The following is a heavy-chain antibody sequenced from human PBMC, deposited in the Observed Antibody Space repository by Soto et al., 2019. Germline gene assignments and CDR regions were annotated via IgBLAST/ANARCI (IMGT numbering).Heavy chain of an antibody. V-gene: IGHV4-4*07. D-gene: IGHD3-10*01. Sequence: QVQLQESGPGLVKPSETLSLTCTVSGGSISSYYWTWIRQPSGKGLEWIGRIYTSGSTNYNPSLKRRVTLSVDTSKNQFSLKLISVTAADTAVYYCARDLKFGQADYWGQGSQVTVSS. CDR2: IYTSGST. CDR1: GGSISSYY. J-gene: IGHJ4*02. CDR3: ARDLKFGQADY.